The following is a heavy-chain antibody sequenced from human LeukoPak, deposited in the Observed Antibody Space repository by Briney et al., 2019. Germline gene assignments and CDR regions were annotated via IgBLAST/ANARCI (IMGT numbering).Heavy chain of an antibody. D-gene: IGHD3-3*01. CDR3: AITYYDFWSGYLRNEGAFDY. J-gene: IGHJ4*02. V-gene: IGHV4-4*07. CDR1: GGSISSYY. Sequence: SETLSLTCTVSGGSISSYYWSWIRQPAGKGLAWIGRIYTSGSTNYNPSLKSRVTMSVDTSKNQFSLKLSSVTAADTAVYYCAITYYDFWSGYLRNEGAFDYWGQGTLVTVSS. CDR2: IYTSGST.